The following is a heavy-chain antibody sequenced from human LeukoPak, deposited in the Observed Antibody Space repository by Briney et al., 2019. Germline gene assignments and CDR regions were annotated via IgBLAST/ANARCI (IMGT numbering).Heavy chain of an antibody. J-gene: IGHJ4*02. V-gene: IGHV4-61*01. CDR3: ARFKSGGFYYFDS. CDR2: IFASGTA. D-gene: IGHD2-15*01. CDR1: GARLTNPTYF. Sequence: PSETLSLTCSVSGARLTNPTYFQWSWFRLPPGKGLEFIGKIFASGTAALTPSLKSRLTMSLDTSKTEFSLRLTSVTAEDSAVYYCARFKSGGFYYFDSWGQGTLVTVSS.